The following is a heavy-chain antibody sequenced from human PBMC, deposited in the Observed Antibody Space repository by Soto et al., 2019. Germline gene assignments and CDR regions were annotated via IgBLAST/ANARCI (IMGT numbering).Heavy chain of an antibody. Sequence: QLQLQESGPGLVKPSETLSVTCTVSGGSISNSYYYWGWIRQPPGKGLEWIGSIHDSGSTYYNPSLKSRATISVDMSKNQFSLRLSSVTAADTAVYYCARRELGGSSRWYGQGAFDRWGQGTLVTVSS. CDR2: IHDSGST. J-gene: IGHJ4*02. CDR3: ARRELGGSSRWYGQGAFDR. CDR1: GGSISNSYYY. V-gene: IGHV4-39*01. D-gene: IGHD6-19*01.